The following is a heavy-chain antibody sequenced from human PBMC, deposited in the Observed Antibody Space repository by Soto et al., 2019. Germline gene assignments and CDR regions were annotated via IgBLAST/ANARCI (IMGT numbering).Heavy chain of an antibody. D-gene: IGHD3-10*01. CDR2: INHSGST. Sequence: SETLSLTCAVYGGSFSGYYWSWIRQPPGKGLEWIGEINHSGSTNYNPSLKSRVTISVDTSKNQFSLKLSSVTAADTAVYYCARGGRLYYGSGSPRRGCDYWGQGTLVTVSS. CDR1: GGSFSGYY. CDR3: ARGGRLYYGSGSPRRGCDY. J-gene: IGHJ4*02. V-gene: IGHV4-34*01.